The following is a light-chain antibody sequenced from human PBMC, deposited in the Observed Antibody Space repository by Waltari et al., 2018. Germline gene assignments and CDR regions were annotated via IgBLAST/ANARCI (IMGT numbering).Light chain of an antibody. V-gene: IGKV1-39*01. J-gene: IGKJ4*01. CDR2: AAS. CDR1: QSISSY. Sequence: IQITQSPSSLSASVRDRVTNTCRASQSISSYLNWYQQKPGKAPKLLIYAASSLQSGVPSRFSGSGSGTDFTLTISSLQPEDFATYYCQQSYSTPSTFGGGTKVEIK. CDR3: QQSYSTPST.